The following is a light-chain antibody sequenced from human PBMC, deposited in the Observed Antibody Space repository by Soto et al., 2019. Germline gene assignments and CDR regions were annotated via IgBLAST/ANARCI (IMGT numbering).Light chain of an antibody. V-gene: IGKV3-20*01. CDR3: QHYSTVPHT. Sequence: ESVLTQSPGTLSLSPGERATLSCRATQSVTNNYFAWYQQKPGQSPRLLIYGVSSRATDIPDRFSGSGSGTDFTLTISRLEPEDFVVYYCQHYSTVPHTFRQGTKLEVK. J-gene: IGKJ2*01. CDR2: GVS. CDR1: QSVTNNY.